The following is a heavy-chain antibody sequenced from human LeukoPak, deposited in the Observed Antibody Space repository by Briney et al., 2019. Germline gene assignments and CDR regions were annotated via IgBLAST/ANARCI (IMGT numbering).Heavy chain of an antibody. CDR2: VFYTGST. J-gene: IGHJ4*02. D-gene: IGHD3-10*01. CDR1: LASISSGNYY. Sequence: SETLSLTCTVSLASISSGNYYWTWIRQPPGKGLEWIGYVFYTGSTNYNPSLKSRVSISIDTSRNQFSLKVNSVTAEDTAVYYCARAPLGVHGPFDYWGQGAQVTVSS. CDR3: ARAPLGVHGPFDY. V-gene: IGHV4-61*01.